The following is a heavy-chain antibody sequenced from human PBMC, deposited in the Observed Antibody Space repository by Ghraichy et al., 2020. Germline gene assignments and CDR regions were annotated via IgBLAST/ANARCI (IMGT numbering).Heavy chain of an antibody. V-gene: IGHV4-59*01. J-gene: IGHJ6*02. Sequence: SETLSLTCTVSGGSFSNYYWSWIRQSPGKGLEWIGYIYQSGNTNYNPSLQSRVAISLDTSKTQFSLTLNSVTAADAAVYYCATGSSHSTNFYSYGMDVWGQGTTVTVSS. CDR1: GGSFSNYY. CDR2: IYQSGNT. CDR3: ATGSSHSTNFYSYGMDV. D-gene: IGHD6-6*01.